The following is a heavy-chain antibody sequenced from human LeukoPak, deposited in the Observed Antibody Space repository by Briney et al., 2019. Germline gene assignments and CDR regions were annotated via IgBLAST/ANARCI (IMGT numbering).Heavy chain of an antibody. CDR2: IYYSGST. D-gene: IGHD5-18*01. Sequence: SETLSLTCTVAGGSISSYYWSWIRQPPGKGLEWIGYIYYSGSTYYNPSLKSRVTISVDTSKNQFSLKLSSVTAADTAVYYCARVGSYGYFDYWGQGTLVTVSS. CDR3: ARVGSYGYFDY. J-gene: IGHJ4*02. CDR1: GGSISSYY. V-gene: IGHV4-59*06.